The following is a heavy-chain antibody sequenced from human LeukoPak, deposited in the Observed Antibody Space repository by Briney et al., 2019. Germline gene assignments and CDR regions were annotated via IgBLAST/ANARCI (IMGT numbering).Heavy chain of an antibody. V-gene: IGHV1-69*13. CDR2: IIPIFGTA. Sequence: GASVKVSCKASGGTFSSYAISWVRQAPGQGLEWMGGIIPIFGTANYAQKFQGRVTITADESTSTAYMELSSLRSEDTAVYYCAIRGSGWNYVFDYWGQGTLVTVSS. D-gene: IGHD1-7*01. J-gene: IGHJ4*02. CDR1: GGTFSSYA. CDR3: AIRGSGWNYVFDY.